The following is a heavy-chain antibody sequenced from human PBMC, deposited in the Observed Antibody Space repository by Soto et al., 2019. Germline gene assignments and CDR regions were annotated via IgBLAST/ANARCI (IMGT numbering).Heavy chain of an antibody. CDR3: ARRRIAAANGFDP. J-gene: IGHJ5*02. V-gene: IGHV4-39*01. CDR2: IYYSGST. D-gene: IGHD6-13*01. CDR1: GGSLSSGGDF. Sequence: SETRSLTCTVSGGSLSSGGDFWGWVRQPPGKGLEWIGSIYYSGSTYYNPSLKSRVTISVDTSKNQFSLKLSSVTAADTAVYYCARRRIAAANGFDPWGQGTLVTVSS.